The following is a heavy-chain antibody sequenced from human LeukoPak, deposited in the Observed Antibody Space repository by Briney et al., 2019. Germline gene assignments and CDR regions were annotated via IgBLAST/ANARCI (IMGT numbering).Heavy chain of an antibody. V-gene: IGHV1-18*01. D-gene: IGHD3-3*01. CDR2: ISGYNGNT. J-gene: IGHJ3*02. CDR3: ARATTVFGVVIHLNVFDI. Sequence: ASVKVSCKASGYTFTSYSISWVRQAPGQGLEWMGWISGYNGNTVYAQKLQGRVTLTTDTSTSTAYMALRGLRSDDTAVYYCARATTVFGVVIHLNVFDIWGQGTMVTVSS. CDR1: GYTFTSYS.